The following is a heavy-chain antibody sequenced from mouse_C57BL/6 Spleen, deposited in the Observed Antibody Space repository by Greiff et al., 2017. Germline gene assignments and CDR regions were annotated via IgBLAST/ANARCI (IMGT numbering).Heavy chain of an antibody. D-gene: IGHD2-2*01. V-gene: IGHV3-6*01. Sequence: EVKLLESGPGLVKPSQSLSLTCSVTGYSITSGYYWNWIRQFPGNKLEWMGYISYDGSNNYNPSLKNRISITRDTSKNQFFLKLNSVTTEDTATYYCARDDGYDVEESDWGQGTLVTVSA. J-gene: IGHJ3*01. CDR1: GYSITSGYY. CDR2: ISYDGSN. CDR3: ARDDGYDVEESD.